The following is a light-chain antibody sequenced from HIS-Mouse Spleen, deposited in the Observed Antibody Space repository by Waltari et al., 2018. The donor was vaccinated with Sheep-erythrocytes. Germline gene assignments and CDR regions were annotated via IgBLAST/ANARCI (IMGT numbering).Light chain of an antibody. CDR2: DAS. CDR1: QSVSSY. J-gene: IGKJ2*01. V-gene: IGKV3-11*01. CDR3: QQRSNWYT. Sequence: EIVLTQSPATLSLSPGERATLSCRASQSVSSYLAWYQQKTGKAPRLLIYDASNRATGIPARFSGSGSGTDFTLTISSLEPEDFAVYYCQQRSNWYTFGQGTKLEIK.